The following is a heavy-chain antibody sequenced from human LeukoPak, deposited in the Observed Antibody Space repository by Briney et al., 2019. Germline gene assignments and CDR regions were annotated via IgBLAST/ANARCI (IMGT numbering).Heavy chain of an antibody. J-gene: IGHJ4*02. V-gene: IGHV3-9*01. D-gene: IGHD5-12*01. CDR3: AKDKAPLYSGYDWDLDF. CDR1: GFTFHHYA. CDR2: ISWNSAYI. Sequence: GRSLRLSCAASGFTFHHYAIHWVRQVPGKGLEWVSGISWNSAYIGYAESVKGRFTISRDNAKNSVYLQMNSLRAEDTALYYCAKDKAPLYSGYDWDLDFWGQGTMVTVSS.